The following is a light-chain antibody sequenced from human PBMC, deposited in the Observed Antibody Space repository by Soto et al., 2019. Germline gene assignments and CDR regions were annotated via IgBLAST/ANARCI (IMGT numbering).Light chain of an antibody. Sequence: QSALTQPASVSGSPGRSITISCTGTSSDVGSYNLVSWYQQHPGKAPKLMIYEGSKRPSGISNRFSGSKSGNTASLTISGLQAEDEADNYCCSYGGSSTYVFGTGTKLTVL. J-gene: IGLJ1*01. CDR3: CSYGGSSTYV. V-gene: IGLV2-23*01. CDR2: EGS. CDR1: SSDVGSYNL.